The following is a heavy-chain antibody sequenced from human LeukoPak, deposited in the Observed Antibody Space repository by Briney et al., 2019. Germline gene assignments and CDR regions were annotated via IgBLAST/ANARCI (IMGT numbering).Heavy chain of an antibody. CDR1: GFTFSSYW. Sequence: GGSLRLSCAASGFTFSSYWMHWVRQAPGKGLVWVSRINSDGSSTSYADSVKGRFTISRDNAKNTLYLQMNSPRAEDTAVYYCAKDLMNSASAYGDAFDIWGQGTMVTVSS. V-gene: IGHV3-74*01. D-gene: IGHD4-23*01. CDR2: INSDGSST. J-gene: IGHJ3*02. CDR3: AKDLMNSASAYGDAFDI.